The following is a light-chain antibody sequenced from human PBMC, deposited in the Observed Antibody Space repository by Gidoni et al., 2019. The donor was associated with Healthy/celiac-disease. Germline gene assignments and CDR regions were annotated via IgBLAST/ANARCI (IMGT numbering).Light chain of an antibody. CDR2: GKN. V-gene: IGLV3-19*01. Sequence: SSELTQDPAVSVALGQTVRITCQGDSLRSYYASWYQQKPGQAPVLVNYGKNHRPSGIPDRFSGSSSGNTASLTITGAQAEDEADYYCNSRDSSGNPNWVFGGGTKLTVL. CDR3: NSRDSSGNPNWV. J-gene: IGLJ3*02. CDR1: SLRSYY.